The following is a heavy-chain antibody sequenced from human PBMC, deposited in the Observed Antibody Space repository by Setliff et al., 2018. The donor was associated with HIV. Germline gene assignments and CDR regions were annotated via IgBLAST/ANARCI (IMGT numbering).Heavy chain of an antibody. CDR2: IFTGGST. CDR3: ARHRDPPGTSWIFYYYYMDL. Sequence: SETLSLTCTVSGGSINSGSYFWSWIRQPAGKGLEWIGRIFTGGSTNYNPSLSSRLTISVDTSKNQVSLRLSSVTAADTGVYYCARHRDPPGTSWIFYYYYMDLWGGGTTVTVSS. CDR1: GGSINSGSYF. V-gene: IGHV4-61*02. D-gene: IGHD2-2*01. J-gene: IGHJ6*03.